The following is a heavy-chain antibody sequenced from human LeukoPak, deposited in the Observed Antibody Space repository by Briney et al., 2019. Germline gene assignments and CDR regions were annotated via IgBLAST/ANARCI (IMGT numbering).Heavy chain of an antibody. D-gene: IGHD6-13*01. CDR3: ARDSGIAAAGKIRGYYYYYYMDV. J-gene: IGHJ6*03. CDR2: TSYDGSNK. CDR1: GFTFSSYG. V-gene: IGHV3-30*03. Sequence: PGGSLRLSCAASGFTFSSYGMHWVRQAPGKGLEWVAVTSYDGSNKYYADSVKGRFTISRDNSKNTLYLQMNSLGAQDTAVYYCARDSGIAAAGKIRGYYYYYYMDVWGKGTTVTVSS.